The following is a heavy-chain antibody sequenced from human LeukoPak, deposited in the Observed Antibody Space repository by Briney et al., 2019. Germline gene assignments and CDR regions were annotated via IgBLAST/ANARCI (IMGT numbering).Heavy chain of an antibody. CDR1: GGSISSYY. J-gene: IGHJ4*02. CDR2: IYYSGST. CDR3: SRHGYSYGFDY. V-gene: IGHV4-59*08. D-gene: IGHD5-18*01. Sequence: SETLSLTCTVSGGSISSYYWSWIRQPPGKGLEWIGYIYYSGSTNYNPSLKSRVTISVDTSKNQFSLKLSSVTAADTAVYYCSRHGYSYGFDYWGQGTLVTVSS.